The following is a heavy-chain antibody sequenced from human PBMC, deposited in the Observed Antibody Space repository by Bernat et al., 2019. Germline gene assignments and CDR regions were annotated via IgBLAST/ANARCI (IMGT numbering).Heavy chain of an antibody. J-gene: IGHJ6*02. CDR3: SRAALRYQLTSYYYFGMDV. CDR1: GSTFGNSA. D-gene: IGHD2-2*01. Sequence: EVQLVESGGDLVQPGRSLRLSCTGPGSTFGNSAMSWFRQAPGKGLEWVGFIRGKAYGGTTEYAASVKGRFTISRDDSKSIAYLQMNSLETEDTAVYYCSRAALRYQLTSYYYFGMDVWGQGTTVTVSS. V-gene: IGHV3-49*03. CDR2: IRGKAYGGTT.